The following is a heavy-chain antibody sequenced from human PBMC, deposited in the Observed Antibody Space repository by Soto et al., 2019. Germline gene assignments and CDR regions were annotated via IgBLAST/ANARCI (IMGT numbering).Heavy chain of an antibody. CDR2: IYSGGST. Sequence: GGSLRLSCAASGFTVSSNYMSWVRQAPGKGLEWVSVIYSGGSTYYADSVKGRFTISRHNSKNTLYLQMNSLRAEDTAVYYCARPGKPSNDYSNYKPPGPDYYMDVWGKGTTVTVSS. J-gene: IGHJ6*03. V-gene: IGHV3-53*04. CDR3: ARPGKPSNDYSNYKPPGPDYYMDV. D-gene: IGHD4-4*01. CDR1: GFTVSSNY.